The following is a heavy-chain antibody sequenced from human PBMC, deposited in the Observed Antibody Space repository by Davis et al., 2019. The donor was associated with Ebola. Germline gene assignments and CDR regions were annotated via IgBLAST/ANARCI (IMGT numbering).Heavy chain of an antibody. CDR2: IKDDGSDK. CDR3: ARDSERYELLYSFDY. D-gene: IGHD2-2*01. J-gene: IGHJ4*02. V-gene: IGHV3-7*01. Sequence: GESLKISCAASGFSISGLWMHWVRQAPGKGLEWLAIIKDDGSDKHYVDSVKGRFTVSRDNAKKSLFLEMNSLRVEDTAVYYCARDSERYELLYSFDYWGLGTLVTVSS. CDR1: GFSISGLW.